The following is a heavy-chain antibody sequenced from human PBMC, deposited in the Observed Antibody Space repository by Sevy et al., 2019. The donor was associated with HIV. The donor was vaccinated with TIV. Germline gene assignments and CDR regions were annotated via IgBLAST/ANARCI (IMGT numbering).Heavy chain of an antibody. V-gene: IGHV3-21*01. CDR1: GFAFRSYS. CDR3: AREVEGSTWTAEWYYFDY. J-gene: IGHJ4*02. Sequence: GGSLRLSCAASGFAFRSYSMNWVRQAPGRGLEWVSSITTSSSYIHYADSVKGRFTISRDNAKNSLYLQMNSLRAEDTAVYYCAREVEGSTWTAEWYYFDYWGQGTLVTVSS. CDR2: ITTSSSYI. D-gene: IGHD6-13*01.